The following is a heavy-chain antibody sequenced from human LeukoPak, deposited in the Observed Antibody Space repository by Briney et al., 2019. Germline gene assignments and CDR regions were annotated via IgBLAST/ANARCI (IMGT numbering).Heavy chain of an antibody. V-gene: IGHV3-30-3*01. D-gene: IGHD3-3*01. CDR3: ARDRGARSADYYFDY. CDR2: ISYDGSDK. J-gene: IGHJ4*02. Sequence: GGSLRLSCAASGFTFSSYPMHWVRQAPGKGLEWVAVISYDGSDKHYADAVKGRFTISRDNSKNTLYLQMNSLRTEDTAVYYCARDRGARSADYYFDYWGQGTLVPVSP. CDR1: GFTFSSYP.